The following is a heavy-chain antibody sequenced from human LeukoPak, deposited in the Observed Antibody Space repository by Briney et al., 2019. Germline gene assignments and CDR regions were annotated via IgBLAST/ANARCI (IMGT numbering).Heavy chain of an antibody. CDR3: AKTSKYSTTWYDY. V-gene: IGHV3-23*01. J-gene: IGHJ4*02. CDR1: GFTFSNYA. Sequence: PGGSLRLSCAASGFTFSNYAMSWVRQAPGKGLEWVSGISGDGGSTYYADSVKGRFTISRGSSENALYLQMNSLRAGDTAVYYCAKTSKYSTTWYDYWGQGTLVTVSS. CDR2: ISGDGGST. D-gene: IGHD6-13*01.